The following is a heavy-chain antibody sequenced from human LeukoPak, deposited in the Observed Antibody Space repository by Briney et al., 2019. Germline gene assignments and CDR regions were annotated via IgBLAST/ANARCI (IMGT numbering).Heavy chain of an antibody. Sequence: PSDTLSLTCTVSGRSISSYYGSWIRQPPGKGLEGIGYIYYSGSTNYNPSLKSRVTIQVDPSKNQFSMKLSSVTAADTAVYYCARLLMGLDDAFDIWGQGTMVTVSS. V-gene: IGHV4-59*07. D-gene: IGHD2-15*01. CDR1: GRSISSYY. CDR3: ARLLMGLDDAFDI. J-gene: IGHJ3*02. CDR2: IYYSGST.